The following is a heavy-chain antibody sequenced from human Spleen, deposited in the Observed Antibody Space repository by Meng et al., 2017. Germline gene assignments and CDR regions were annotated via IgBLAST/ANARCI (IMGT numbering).Heavy chain of an antibody. CDR2: INYSASS. D-gene: IGHD3-9*01. Sequence: SETLSLTCAVPGGSFTHYSWSWIRHSPGKGLEWIGEINYSASSNYNPSLKSRVTISVDTSKNQFSLKLSSVTAADTAVYYCASEYYDILTGYYCYFDYWGQGTLVTVSS. CDR3: ASEYYDILTGYYCYFDY. CDR1: GGSFTHYS. V-gene: IGHV4-34*01. J-gene: IGHJ4*02.